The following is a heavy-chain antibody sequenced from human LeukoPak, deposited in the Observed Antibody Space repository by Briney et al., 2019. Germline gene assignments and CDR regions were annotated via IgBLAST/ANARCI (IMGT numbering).Heavy chain of an antibody. CDR2: IIPIFGTA. D-gene: IGHD5-18*01. Sequence: GASVKVSCKASGGTFSSYAISWVRQAPGQGLEWMGGIIPIFGTANYAQKIQGRVTITADESTSTAYMELSSLRSEDTAVYYCARSPGGGYSYGFDAFDIWGQGTMVTVSS. J-gene: IGHJ3*02. CDR1: GGTFSSYA. V-gene: IGHV1-69*13. CDR3: ARSPGGGYSYGFDAFDI.